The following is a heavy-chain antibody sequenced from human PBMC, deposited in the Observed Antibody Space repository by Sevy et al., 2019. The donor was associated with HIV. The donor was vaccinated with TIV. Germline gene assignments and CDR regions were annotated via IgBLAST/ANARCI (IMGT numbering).Heavy chain of an antibody. J-gene: IGHJ6*02. Sequence: GGSLRLSCVGSGFTFRNFGVHWLRQAPGKGLEWPSVVSYDGSSKYYVDSVKGRFIVSRDNSKNTLYLQMNSLRTEDTAVYYCARGGSGDYYYYGVDVWGQGTTVTVSS. V-gene: IGHV3-30*03. D-gene: IGHD3-10*01. CDR3: ARGGSGDYYYYGVDV. CDR1: GFTFRNFG. CDR2: VSYDGSSK.